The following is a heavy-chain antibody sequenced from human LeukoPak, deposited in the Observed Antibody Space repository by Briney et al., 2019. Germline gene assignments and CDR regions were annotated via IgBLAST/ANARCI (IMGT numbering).Heavy chain of an antibody. D-gene: IGHD6-19*01. V-gene: IGHV1-2*02. Sequence: GASVKVSCKASGYSFTSYGIHWVRQAPGQGLEWMGWINPNSGGTKYAQKFQGRVTMTRDTSISTAYMELSSLISDDTALYYCARDGAVAGTAYPEYWGQGTLVTVSS. CDR2: INPNSGGT. CDR1: GYSFTSYG. J-gene: IGHJ4*02. CDR3: ARDGAVAGTAYPEY.